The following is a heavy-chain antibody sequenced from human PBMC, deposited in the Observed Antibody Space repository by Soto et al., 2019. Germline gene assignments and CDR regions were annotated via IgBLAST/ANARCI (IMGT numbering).Heavy chain of an antibody. CDR3: AKDSSVAGGAFDI. CDR1: GFTFDDYA. V-gene: IGHV3-9*01. D-gene: IGHD6-19*01. Sequence: EVQLVESGGGLVQPGRSLRLSCAASGFTFDDYAMHWVRQAPGKGLAWVSGISWNSGSIGYADSVKGRFTISRDNAKNSLYLQMNSLRAEDTALYYCAKDSSVAGGAFDIWGQGTMVTVSS. CDR2: ISWNSGSI. J-gene: IGHJ3*02.